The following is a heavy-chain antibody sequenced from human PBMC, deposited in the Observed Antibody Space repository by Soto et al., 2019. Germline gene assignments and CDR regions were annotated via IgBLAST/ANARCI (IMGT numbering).Heavy chain of an antibody. V-gene: IGHV4-59*08. Sequence: QVQLQESGPGLVKPSETLSLTCTVSGGSISSYYWSWIRQPPGKGLEWIGYIYYSGSTNYNPSLKSRVTISVDTSKNQFSLKLSSVTAADTAVYYCARSWQSRYYMGVWGKGTTVTVSS. CDR3: ARSWQSRYYMGV. J-gene: IGHJ6*03. CDR2: IYYSGST. CDR1: GGSISSYY. D-gene: IGHD6-19*01.